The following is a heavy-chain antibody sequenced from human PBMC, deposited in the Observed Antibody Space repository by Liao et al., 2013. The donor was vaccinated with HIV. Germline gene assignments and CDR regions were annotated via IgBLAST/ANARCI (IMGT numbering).Heavy chain of an antibody. CDR1: GGSISDYY. V-gene: IGHV4-4*09. D-gene: IGHD6-6*01. CDR3: ARVRSIAARPWYFDL. Sequence: QVQLQESGSGLVKPSETLSLTCNVSGGSISDYYWSWIRQSPRKGLEWIGYINDSGNTNYNPSLKSRVTISIDTSENQFSLKLSSVTAADTAVYYCARVRSIAARPWYFDLWGRGTLVSVSS. J-gene: IGHJ2*01. CDR2: INDSGNT.